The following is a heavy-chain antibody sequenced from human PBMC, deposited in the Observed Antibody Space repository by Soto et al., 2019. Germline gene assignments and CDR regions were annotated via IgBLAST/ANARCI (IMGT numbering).Heavy chain of an antibody. J-gene: IGHJ6*02. CDR3: ARDRGTTGMVDYYYGMDV. CDR2: INTDGSST. D-gene: IGHD1-1*01. CDR1: GFTFNDYW. V-gene: IGHV3-74*01. Sequence: EVQLVESGGGLVQPGGSLRLSCEASGFTFNDYWMHWVRQVPGKGLVWVSRINTDGSSTSYADSVKGRFTISRDNAKKTLYLQMNSLRAEDSAVYYCARDRGTTGMVDYYYGMDVWGRGTTVTVSS.